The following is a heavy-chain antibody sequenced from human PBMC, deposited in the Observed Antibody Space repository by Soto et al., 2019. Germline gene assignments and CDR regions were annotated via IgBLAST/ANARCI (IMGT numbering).Heavy chain of an antibody. D-gene: IGHD4-4*01. J-gene: IGHJ4*02. V-gene: IGHV1-46*01. Sequence: XSVEVSCKTSGYTFTSYYLHLVRQAPGQGPEWLGIINPSVGNTVYAQKFQGRVTMTWDTSTSTGYLELNSLTSEDAAVYYCARSEYSYHCWFDDWAQGTLVTVSS. CDR2: INPSVGNT. CDR1: GYTFTSYY. CDR3: ARSEYSYHCWFDD.